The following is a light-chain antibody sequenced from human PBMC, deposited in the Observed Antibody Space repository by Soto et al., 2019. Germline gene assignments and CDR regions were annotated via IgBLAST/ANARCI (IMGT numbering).Light chain of an antibody. CDR1: QCVSTW. V-gene: IGKV1-5*01. CDR2: QAS. CDR3: QQDDSYSQA. Sequence: DIKMIQSPSTLSAYVGERVTITCRASQCVSTWLAWYQQKPGKAPTLLIYQASMLESGVPSRFTGSGSGTEFMLTISSPQPEDFATYYCQQDDSYSQAFNQGTKVDIK. J-gene: IGKJ1*01.